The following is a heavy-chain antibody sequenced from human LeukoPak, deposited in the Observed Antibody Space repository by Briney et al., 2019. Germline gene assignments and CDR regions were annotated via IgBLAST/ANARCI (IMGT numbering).Heavy chain of an antibody. CDR2: MYYSGST. CDR1: GGSISSHY. V-gene: IGHV4-59*11. CDR3: ARLLVPAAGGYYFDN. Sequence: SETLSLTCTVSGGSISSHYWSWIRQPPGKGLECVGYMYYSGSTNYNPSLKSRVTTSVDTSKTQFSLKLGSVTAADTAVYYCARLLVPAAGGYYFDNWGQGTLVTVSS. J-gene: IGHJ4*02. D-gene: IGHD2-2*01.